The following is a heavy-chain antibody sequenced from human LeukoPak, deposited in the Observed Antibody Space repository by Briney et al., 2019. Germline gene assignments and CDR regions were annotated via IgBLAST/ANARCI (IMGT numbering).Heavy chain of an antibody. CDR2: IIPIFGTA. Sequence: GASVKVSCKASGGAFSSYAISWVRQAPGQGLEWMGGIIPIFGTATYAQKFQGRVTITADESTSTAYMELSSLRSEDTAVYYCARENPSEPGFDYWGQGTLVTVSS. CDR1: GGAFSSYA. CDR3: ARENPSEPGFDY. V-gene: IGHV1-69*13. D-gene: IGHD1-14*01. J-gene: IGHJ4*02.